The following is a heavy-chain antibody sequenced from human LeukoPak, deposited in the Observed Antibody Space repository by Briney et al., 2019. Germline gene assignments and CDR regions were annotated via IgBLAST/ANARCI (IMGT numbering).Heavy chain of an antibody. D-gene: IGHD5-24*01. J-gene: IGHJ4*02. CDR2: IYYSRST. CDR3: ARDGYNSVCFDY. Sequence: SETLSLTCTVSGASISSGGCYWTWISQPPGKGLEWIGYIYYSRSTSYSPSLKSRLTISVDTSKNQFSLKLSSVTAADTAVYYCARDGYNSVCFDYWGQGTLVTVSS. V-gene: IGHV4-30-4*01. CDR1: GASISSGGCY.